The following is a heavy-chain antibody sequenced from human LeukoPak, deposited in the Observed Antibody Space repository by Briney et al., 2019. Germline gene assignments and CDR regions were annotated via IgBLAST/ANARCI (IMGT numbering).Heavy chain of an antibody. D-gene: IGHD6-19*01. CDR2: ISGSGGST. J-gene: IGHJ6*02. V-gene: IGHV3-23*01. Sequence: GGSLRLSCAASGFTFSTYSMNWVRQAPGKGLEWVSAISGSGGSTYYADSVKGRFTISRDNSKNTLYLQMNSLRAEDTAVYYYAKDLSYSSGWGDYYYYGMDVWGQGTTVTVSS. CDR1: GFTFSTYS. CDR3: AKDLSYSSGWGDYYYYGMDV.